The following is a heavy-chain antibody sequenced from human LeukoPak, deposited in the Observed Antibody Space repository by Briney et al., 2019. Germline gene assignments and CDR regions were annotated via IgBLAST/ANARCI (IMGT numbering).Heavy chain of an antibody. Sequence: HPGGSLRLPCAASGSTFSSYAMHWVRQAPGKGLEYVSAISSNGGSTYYADSVKGRFTISRDNSKNTLYLQMSSLRAEDTAVYYCVKGIAARLYANWFDPWGQGTLVTVSS. V-gene: IGHV3-64D*06. CDR2: ISSNGGST. CDR3: VKGIAARLYANWFDP. D-gene: IGHD6-6*01. CDR1: GSTFSSYA. J-gene: IGHJ5*02.